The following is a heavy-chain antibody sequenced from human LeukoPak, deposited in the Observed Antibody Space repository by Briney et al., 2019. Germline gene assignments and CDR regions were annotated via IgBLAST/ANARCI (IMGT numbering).Heavy chain of an antibody. CDR3: AKTLYYYYGMDV. Sequence: GGSLRLSCAASGFTVSSNYMSWVRQAPGKGLEWVSVIYSGGSIYYADSVRGRFTISRDNSKNTLYLQMNSPRAEDTAVYYCAKTLYYYYGMDVWGQGATVTVSS. V-gene: IGHV3-53*01. CDR1: GFTVSSNY. D-gene: IGHD4-23*01. CDR2: IYSGGSI. J-gene: IGHJ6*02.